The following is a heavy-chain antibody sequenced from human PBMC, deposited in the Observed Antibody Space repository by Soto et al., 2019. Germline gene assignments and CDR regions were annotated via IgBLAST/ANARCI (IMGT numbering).Heavy chain of an antibody. Sequence: QVQLVQSGAEVKKPGASVTVSCKASGYTFTTYDIHWVRQATGQGLERMGFMNPNGGNTGYAQKFQGRVTMTRNSAISTAYMELTSLRSEDTAVYYCVVTTGITWGQGTLVTVSS. D-gene: IGHD3-9*01. CDR2: MNPNGGNT. V-gene: IGHV1-8*01. CDR3: VVTTGIT. CDR1: GYTFTTYD. J-gene: IGHJ1*01.